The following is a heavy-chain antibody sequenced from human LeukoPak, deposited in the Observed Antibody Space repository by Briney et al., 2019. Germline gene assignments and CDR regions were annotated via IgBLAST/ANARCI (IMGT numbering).Heavy chain of an antibody. V-gene: IGHV3-15*01. CDR3: TIHNIKSTAISSFDS. CDR2: IKSKTDGGTT. CDR1: GFRITEAR. J-gene: IGHJ4*02. Sequence: GGSLRLYCAGSGFRITEARMSWVRQAPGKGLEWVGRIKSKTDGGTTDNAAPVKGRFSVSRDDSENTLYLKMNSLKTEDTAVYYCTIHNIKSTAISSFDSWGQASLVSVSS. D-gene: IGHD5/OR15-5a*01.